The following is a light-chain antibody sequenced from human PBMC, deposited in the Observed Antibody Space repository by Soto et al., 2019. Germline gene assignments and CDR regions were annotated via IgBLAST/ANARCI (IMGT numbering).Light chain of an antibody. V-gene: IGKV3-20*01. CDR1: EFLSSSY. Sequence: EIVLTQSPGTLSLSPGERATLSCRASEFLSSSYLVWYQQKPGQAPRLLFSAASRRATGIPDRFSGSGSATEYTLTINTLEPEDFAVYYCQQQGTFGQGTKLEIK. CDR2: AAS. CDR3: QQQGT. J-gene: IGKJ2*01.